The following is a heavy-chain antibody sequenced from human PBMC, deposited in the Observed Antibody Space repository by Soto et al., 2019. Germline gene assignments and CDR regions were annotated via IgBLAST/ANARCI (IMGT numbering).Heavy chain of an antibody. D-gene: IGHD2-21*01. Sequence: QVQLQESGPGLVKPSETLSLTCTVSGGSITSYNWNWLRQPPGKALEWIGYVYNSGSTNYNPSLKSRVTISVDTSKNQFSQKVNSVTAADTAVYYCARRAVVAVTGSLDNWLDPWGQGILVTVSS. V-gene: IGHV4-59*01. CDR2: VYNSGST. CDR3: ARRAVVAVTGSLDNWLDP. J-gene: IGHJ5*02. CDR1: GGSITSYN.